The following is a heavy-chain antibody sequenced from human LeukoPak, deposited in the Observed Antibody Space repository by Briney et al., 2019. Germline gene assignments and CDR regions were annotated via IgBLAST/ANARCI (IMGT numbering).Heavy chain of an antibody. V-gene: IGHV4-39*07. CDR2: IYYSGST. CDR1: GGSISSSSYY. Sequence: SETLSLTCTVSGGSISSSSYYWGWIRQPPGKGLEWIGSIYYSGSTYYNPSLKSRVTMSVDTSKNQFSLKLTSVTAADTAVYYCARGYGSTTLPYYMDVWGKGTTVTVSS. D-gene: IGHD1-1*01. CDR3: ARGYGSTTLPYYMDV. J-gene: IGHJ6*03.